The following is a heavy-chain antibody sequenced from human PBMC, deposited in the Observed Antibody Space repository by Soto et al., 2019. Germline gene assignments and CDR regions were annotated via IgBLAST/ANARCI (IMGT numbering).Heavy chain of an antibody. D-gene: IGHD1-26*01. CDR3: ARGWGLYP. J-gene: IGHJ5*02. Sequence: EVQLVESGGGLVQPGGSLRLSCAASGFTFNSYWMTWVRQAPGKGLEWVANIKQDGSEKYYVDSVKVRFTISRDNAKNTLYLPMNSLRAEVTAVYYCARGWGLYPWGQGTLVTVSS. CDR1: GFTFNSYW. CDR2: IKQDGSEK. V-gene: IGHV3-7*04.